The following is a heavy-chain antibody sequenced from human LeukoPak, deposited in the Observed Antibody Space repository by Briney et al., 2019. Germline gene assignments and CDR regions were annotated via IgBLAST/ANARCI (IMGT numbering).Heavy chain of an antibody. D-gene: IGHD3-22*01. CDR1: GGSVSGYY. CDR2: IYYSGST. J-gene: IGHJ4*02. Sequence: PSETLSLTCTVSGGSVSGYYWSWIRQPPGKGLEWIGYIYYSGSTNYNPSLKSRVTISVDTSKNQFSLKLSSVTAADTAVYYCARLPDYYDSSGYYRRSSYFDYWGQGTLVTVSS. CDR3: ARLPDYYDSSGYYRRSSYFDY. V-gene: IGHV4-59*02.